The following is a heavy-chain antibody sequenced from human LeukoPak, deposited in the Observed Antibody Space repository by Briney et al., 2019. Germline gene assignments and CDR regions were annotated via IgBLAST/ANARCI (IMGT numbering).Heavy chain of an antibody. CDR2: INPNSGGT. CDR3: ARIEPISYCSSTSCYEFVEDY. D-gene: IGHD2-2*01. CDR1: GYTFTGYY. Sequence: GASVKVSCKASGYTFTGYYMHWVRQAPGQGLEWMGWINPNSGGTNYAQKLQGRVTMTTDTSTSTAYMELRSLRSDDTAVYYCARIEPISYCSSTSCYEFVEDYWGQGTLVTVSS. J-gene: IGHJ4*02. V-gene: IGHV1-2*02.